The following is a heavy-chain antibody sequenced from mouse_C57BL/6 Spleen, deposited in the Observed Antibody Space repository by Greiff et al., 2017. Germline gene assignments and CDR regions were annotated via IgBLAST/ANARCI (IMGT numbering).Heavy chain of an antibody. CDR3: ASYGGSYWFAY. Sequence: EVQVVESGGGLVKPGGSLKLSCAASGFTFSSYAMSWVRQTPEKRLEWVATISDGGSYTYYPDNVKGRFTISKDNAKNNLYLQMSHLKSEDTAMYYCASYGGSYWFAYWGQGTLVTVSA. CDR2: ISDGGSYT. D-gene: IGHD1-1*01. V-gene: IGHV5-4*01. J-gene: IGHJ3*01. CDR1: GFTFSSYA.